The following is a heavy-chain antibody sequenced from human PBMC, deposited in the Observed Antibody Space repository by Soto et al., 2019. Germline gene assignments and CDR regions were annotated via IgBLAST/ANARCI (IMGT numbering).Heavy chain of an antibody. D-gene: IGHD1-26*01. CDR2: INQNGNEK. Sequence: EVQLVQSGGGLVQPGGSLRLSCGASGFTFNIFWMTWVRQAPGKGLEWVANINQNGNEKYYIVSVRGRFTVSRDNAESSLSLQMDNLRAEDTAMYYCTTDRSGTYLDWGQGTLVTVSS. V-gene: IGHV3-7*01. CDR1: GFTFNIFW. J-gene: IGHJ4*02. CDR3: TTDRSGTYLD.